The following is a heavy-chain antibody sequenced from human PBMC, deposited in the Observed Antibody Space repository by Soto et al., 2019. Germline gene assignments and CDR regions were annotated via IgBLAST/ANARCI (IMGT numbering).Heavy chain of an antibody. D-gene: IGHD4-4*01. V-gene: IGHV3-23*01. CDR2: ISGSGGST. CDR1: GFTFSIYA. Sequence: EVQLLESGGGLVQPGGSLRLSCAASGFTFSIYAMSWVRQAPGKGLEWVSAISGSGGSTYYADSVKGRFTISRDNSKNTLYRQMNSLRAEDTAVDYCAKVSPDIYSNYFDYWGQGTLVTVSS. J-gene: IGHJ4*02. CDR3: AKVSPDIYSNYFDY.